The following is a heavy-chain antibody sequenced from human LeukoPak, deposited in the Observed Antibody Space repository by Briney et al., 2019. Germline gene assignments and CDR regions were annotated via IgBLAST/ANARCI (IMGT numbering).Heavy chain of an antibody. CDR2: TYYRSKWYN. V-gene: IGHV6-1*01. D-gene: IGHD6-19*01. J-gene: IGHJ4*02. CDR1: GDSASSNSAA. CDR3: ARDQRVAGTGIDY. Sequence: SQTLTLTCAISGDSASSNSAAWNWIRQSPSRGLEWLGRTYYRSKWYNDYAVSVKSRITINPDTSKNQFSLQLNSVTPEDTAVYYCARDQRVAGTGIDYWGQGTLVTVSS.